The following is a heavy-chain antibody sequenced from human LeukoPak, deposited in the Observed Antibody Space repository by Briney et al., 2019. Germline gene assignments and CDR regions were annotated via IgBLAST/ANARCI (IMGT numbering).Heavy chain of an antibody. V-gene: IGHV1-8*01. CDR2: MNPNSGNT. D-gene: IGHD2-2*01. Sequence: ASVKVSCKASGYTFTSYDINWVRQATGQGLEWMGWMNPNSGNTGYAQKFQGRVTMTRNTSISTAYMELSSLRSEDTAVYYCARGFRYCSSTSCSYYFDYWGQGTLVTVSS. J-gene: IGHJ4*02. CDR1: GYTFTSYD. CDR3: ARGFRYCSSTSCSYYFDY.